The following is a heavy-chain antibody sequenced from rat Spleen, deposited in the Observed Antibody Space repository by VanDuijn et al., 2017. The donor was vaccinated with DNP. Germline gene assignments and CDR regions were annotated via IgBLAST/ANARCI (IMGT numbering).Heavy chain of an antibody. Sequence: EVQLVESGGGLVQPGRSLKLSCAASGFTFSNYDMAWVRQAPKKGLEWVATISYDGSSTYYRDSVKGRFTISRDNAKSTLYLQMDSLRSEDTATYYCARHPDWGQGTLVTVSS. V-gene: IGHV5-7*01. CDR1: GFTFSNYD. CDR3: ARHPD. J-gene: IGHJ3*01. CDR2: ISYDGSST.